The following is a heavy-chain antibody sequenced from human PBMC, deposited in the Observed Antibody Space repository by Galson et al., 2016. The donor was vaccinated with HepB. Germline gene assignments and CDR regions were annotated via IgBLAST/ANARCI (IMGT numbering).Heavy chain of an antibody. CDR3: TRYTNYDSEAKGPFQH. Sequence: SLRLSCAASGFTLGDYGMSWFRQAPGKGLEWVGFIRSKVYGGTTEYAASVKGRFTISRDDSKSIAYLQMNSLKTEDTAVYYCTRYTNYDSEAKGPFQHWGQGTLVTVSS. CDR2: IRSKVYGGTT. D-gene: IGHD3-22*01. CDR1: GFTLGDYG. J-gene: IGHJ1*01. V-gene: IGHV3-49*03.